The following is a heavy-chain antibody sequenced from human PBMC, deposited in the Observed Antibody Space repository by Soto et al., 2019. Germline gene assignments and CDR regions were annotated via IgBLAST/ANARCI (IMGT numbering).Heavy chain of an antibody. Sequence: QVQLVQSGAEVKKPGASVKVSCKASGYTFTGYYMHWVRQAPGQGLEWMGWINTNSGDTNYAQKFQGWVTMIRATSISTAYMEPSRLKSDDTAVYYCARDAFMAAAGSVWYHHYGMAVWGQGTTVTVSS. CDR2: INTNSGDT. CDR3: ARDAFMAAAGSVWYHHYGMAV. J-gene: IGHJ6*02. V-gene: IGHV1-2*04. D-gene: IGHD6-13*01. CDR1: GYTFTGYY.